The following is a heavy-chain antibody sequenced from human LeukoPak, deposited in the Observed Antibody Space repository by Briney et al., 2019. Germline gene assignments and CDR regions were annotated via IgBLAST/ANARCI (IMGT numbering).Heavy chain of an antibody. D-gene: IGHD6-13*01. Sequence: GASVKVSCKVSGYTRTELSMHWVRQAPGKGLEWMGGFDPEDGETIYVQKFQGRVTMTEETSTDTAYMELSSLRSEDTAVYYCATDERPGAAVSDAFDIWGQGTMVTVSS. CDR1: GYTRTELS. V-gene: IGHV1-24*01. CDR2: FDPEDGET. CDR3: ATDERPGAAVSDAFDI. J-gene: IGHJ3*02.